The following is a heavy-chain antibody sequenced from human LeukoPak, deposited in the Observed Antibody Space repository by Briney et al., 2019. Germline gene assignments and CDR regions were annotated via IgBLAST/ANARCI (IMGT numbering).Heavy chain of an antibody. CDR3: ARRGGSNGWGAFDI. CDR1: GFTFSSYA. V-gene: IGHV3-30-3*01. CDR2: ISYDGSNK. J-gene: IGHJ3*02. D-gene: IGHD6-19*01. Sequence: GMSLRLSCAVSGFTFSSYAMHWVRQAPGKGLEWVAVISYDGSNKYYADSVKGRFTISRDNSKNTLYLQMNSLSRADTALYYCARRGGSNGWGAFDIWGQGTMVTVSS.